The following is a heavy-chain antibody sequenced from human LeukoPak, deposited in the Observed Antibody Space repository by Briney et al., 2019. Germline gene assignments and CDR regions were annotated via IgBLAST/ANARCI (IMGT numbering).Heavy chain of an antibody. V-gene: IGHV3-30*18. CDR2: ISYDGNNK. Sequence: GRSLRLSCAASGFTFSSYGMHWVRQAPGKGLEWVAVISYDGNNKYCADSVKGRFTISRDNSKNTLYLQMNSLRAEDTAVYYCAKQAGADRGHLDFWGQGTLVTVSS. D-gene: IGHD4/OR15-4a*01. CDR3: AKQAGADRGHLDF. J-gene: IGHJ4*02. CDR1: GFTFSSYG.